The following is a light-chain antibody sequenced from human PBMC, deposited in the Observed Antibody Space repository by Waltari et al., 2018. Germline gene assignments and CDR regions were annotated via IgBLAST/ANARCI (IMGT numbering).Light chain of an antibody. CDR1: QAVSSY. CDR2: DAS. Sequence: EIVLTQSPATLSLSPGERATLSSRASQAVSSYLAWYQQKPGQAPRLLIYDASNRATGIPARFSGSGSGTDFTLTISSLEPEDFAVYDCQQRSNWPPLTFGGGTKVEIK. V-gene: IGKV3-11*01. J-gene: IGKJ4*01. CDR3: QQRSNWPPLT.